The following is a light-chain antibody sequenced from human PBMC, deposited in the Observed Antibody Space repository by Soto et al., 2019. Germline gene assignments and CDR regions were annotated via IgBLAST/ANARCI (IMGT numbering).Light chain of an antibody. CDR3: QQYGSSPFT. V-gene: IGKV3-20*01. J-gene: IGKJ3*01. CDR2: GAS. Sequence: EIVLTQSPGTLALSPGERATLSCRASQSVSSNYLTWYQQKPGQAPRLLIHGASSRATGIPDRFSGSGSGTEFTLTISRLEPEDFAVYYCQQYGSSPFTFGPGTKVDIK. CDR1: QSVSSNY.